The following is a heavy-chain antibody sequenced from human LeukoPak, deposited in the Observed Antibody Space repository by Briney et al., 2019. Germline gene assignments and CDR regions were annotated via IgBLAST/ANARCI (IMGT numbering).Heavy chain of an antibody. J-gene: IGHJ3*02. V-gene: IGHV1-46*01. D-gene: IGHD6-19*01. CDR1: GYTFTSYY. CDR3: ARGGRERYSSGWTDAFDI. Sequence: ASVKVSCKASGYTFTSYYMHWVRQAPGQGLEWMGIINPSGGSTSYAQKFQGRVTMTRDTSTSTVYMELSSLSAEDTAVYYCARGGRERYSSGWTDAFDIWGQGTMVTVSS. CDR2: INPSGGST.